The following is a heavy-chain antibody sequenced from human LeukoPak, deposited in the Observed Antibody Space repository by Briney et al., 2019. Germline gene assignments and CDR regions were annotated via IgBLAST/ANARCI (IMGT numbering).Heavy chain of an antibody. D-gene: IGHD3-10*01. Sequence: GGSLRLSCAASGFTFSDYYMSWMRQAPGKGLEWVSYISSSGSTIYYADSVKGRFTISRDNAKNSLYLQMNSLRAEDTAVYYCAKVSRLDITMVRGVPGGYFDYWGQGTLVTVSS. CDR1: GFTFSDYY. J-gene: IGHJ4*02. CDR3: AKVSRLDITMVRGVPGGYFDY. V-gene: IGHV3-11*01. CDR2: ISSSGSTI.